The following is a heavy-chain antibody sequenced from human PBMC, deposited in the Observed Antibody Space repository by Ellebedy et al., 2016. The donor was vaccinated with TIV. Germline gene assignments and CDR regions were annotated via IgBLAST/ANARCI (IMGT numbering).Heavy chain of an antibody. D-gene: IGHD4-17*01. J-gene: IGHJ4*02. CDR2: IYYSGST. Sequence: MPSETLSLTCTVPGGSIISSSYCWGWIRQPPGKALEWIGSIYYSGSTYYNPSLKTRVTISVDTSKNQLSLKLTSVTAADTAVYYCARRKDYADYEGVYYFDYWGQGTLVTDSS. V-gene: IGHV4-39*01. CDR3: ARRKDYADYEGVYYFDY. CDR1: GGSIISSSYC.